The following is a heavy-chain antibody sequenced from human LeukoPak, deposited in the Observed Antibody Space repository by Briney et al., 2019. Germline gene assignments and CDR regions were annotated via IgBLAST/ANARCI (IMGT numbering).Heavy chain of an antibody. D-gene: IGHD6-13*01. CDR1: GFTFSSYA. Sequence: GGSLRLSCAASGFTFSSYAMSWVRQAPGKGLEWVSAISGSGGSTYYADSVKGRFTISRDNSKNTLYLQMNSLRAEDTAVYHCAKDKGEQQLVFSGMDVWGQGTTVTVSS. CDR2: ISGSGGST. J-gene: IGHJ6*02. V-gene: IGHV3-23*01. CDR3: AKDKGEQQLVFSGMDV.